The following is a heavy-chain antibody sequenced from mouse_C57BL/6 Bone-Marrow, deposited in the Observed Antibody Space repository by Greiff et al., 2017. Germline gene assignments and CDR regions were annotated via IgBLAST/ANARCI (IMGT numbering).Heavy chain of an antibody. Sequence: VQLKESGAELVRPGASVKLSCTASGFNIKDDYMHWVKPRPEQGLEWIGWIDPENGDTEYASKFQGKATITADTSSNTAYLQLSSLTSEDTAVYYCTTRGSYGCFDYWGQGTTLTVSS. V-gene: IGHV14-4*01. J-gene: IGHJ2*01. CDR2: IDPENGDT. CDR3: TTRGSYGCFDY. D-gene: IGHD2-2*01. CDR1: GFNIKDDY.